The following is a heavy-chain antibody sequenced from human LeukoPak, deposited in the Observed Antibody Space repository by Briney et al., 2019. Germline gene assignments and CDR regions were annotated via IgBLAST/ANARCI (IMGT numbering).Heavy chain of an antibody. D-gene: IGHD3-9*01. CDR2: INPNSGGT. J-gene: IGHJ5*02. CDR1: GGTFRNYP. Sequence: ASVKVSCKASGGTFRNYPISWVRQAPGQGLEWMGWINPNSGGTNYAQKFQGRVTMTRDTSISTAYMELSRLRSDDTAVYYCAREGETYYDILTGYNWFDPWGQGTLVTVSS. V-gene: IGHV1-2*02. CDR3: AREGETYYDILTGYNWFDP.